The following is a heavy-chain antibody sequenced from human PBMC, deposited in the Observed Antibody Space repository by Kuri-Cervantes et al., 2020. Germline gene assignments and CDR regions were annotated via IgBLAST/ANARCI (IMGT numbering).Heavy chain of an antibody. CDR2: INAGSGNT. CDR1: GYTFTSYA. D-gene: IGHD6-19*01. Sequence: ASVKVSCKASGYTFTSYAMHWVRQAPGQRLEWMGWINAGSGNTKYSQKFQGRVTITRDTSASTAYMELSSLRSEDTAVYYCARGGGWYRPFDYWGQGTLVTVSS. V-gene: IGHV1-3*01. J-gene: IGHJ4*02. CDR3: ARGGGWYRPFDY.